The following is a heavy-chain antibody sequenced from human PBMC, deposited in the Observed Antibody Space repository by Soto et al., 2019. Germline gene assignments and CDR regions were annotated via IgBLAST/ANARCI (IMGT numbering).Heavy chain of an antibody. CDR3: ARNPRIAAELRGGWGMDV. CDR2: IYYSGST. Sequence: SETLSLTCTVSGGSISSGGYYWSWIRQHPGKGLEWIGYIYYSGSTYYNPSLKSRVTISVDTSKNQFSLKLSSVTAADTAVYYWARNPRIAAELRGGWGMDVWGQGTTVTVSS. CDR1: GGSISSGGYY. J-gene: IGHJ6*02. D-gene: IGHD6-13*01. V-gene: IGHV4-31*03.